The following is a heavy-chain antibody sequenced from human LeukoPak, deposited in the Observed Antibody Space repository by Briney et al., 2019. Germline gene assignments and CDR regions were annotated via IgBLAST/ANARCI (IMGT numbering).Heavy chain of an antibody. V-gene: IGHV1-2*02. CDR2: INPNSGGT. CDR1: GYTSTGYY. CDR3: ARDRVRIAVAVLTLDY. D-gene: IGHD6-19*01. J-gene: IGHJ4*02. Sequence: ASVKVSCKASGYTSTGYYMHWVRQAPGQGLEWMGWINPNSGGTNYAQKFQGRVTMTRDTSISTAYMELSRLRSDDTAVYYCARDRVRIAVAVLTLDYWGQGTLVTVSS.